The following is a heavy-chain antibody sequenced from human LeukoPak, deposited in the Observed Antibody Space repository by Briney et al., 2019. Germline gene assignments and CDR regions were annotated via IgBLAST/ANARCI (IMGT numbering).Heavy chain of an antibody. D-gene: IGHD2-15*01. CDR1: GLIFSIYS. V-gene: IGHV3-48*01. CDR2: ITSSSSII. Sequence: GGSLRLPCAASGLIFSIYSVNWVRHSPGRGVEGVPHITSSSSIIYCSDSVKGRFTIFRDNAKNSMYLQMNSLRVENTAVYYWAREEGYCSGGSCDTWYYMHVWGKGTTVTVS. CDR3: AREEGYCSGGSCDTWYYMHV. J-gene: IGHJ6*03.